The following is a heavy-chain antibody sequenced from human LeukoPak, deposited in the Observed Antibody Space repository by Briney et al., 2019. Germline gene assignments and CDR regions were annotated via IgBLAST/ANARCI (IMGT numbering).Heavy chain of an antibody. CDR1: GFTFSSYG. V-gene: IGHV3-33*01. Sequence: GGSLRLSCAASGFTFSSYGMHWVRQAPGKGLEWVAVIWYDGSNKYYADSVRGRFTISRDNSKNTLYLQMNSLRAEDTAVYYCARVIRVADTNYYYGMDVWGQGTTVTVSS. D-gene: IGHD6-19*01. J-gene: IGHJ6*02. CDR2: IWYDGSNK. CDR3: ARVIRVADTNYYYGMDV.